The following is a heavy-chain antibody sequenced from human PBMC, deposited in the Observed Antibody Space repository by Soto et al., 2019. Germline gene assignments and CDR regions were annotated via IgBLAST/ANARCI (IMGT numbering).Heavy chain of an antibody. CDR2: IDPSDSYT. J-gene: IGHJ6*02. CDR3: ARQVGYCSGGSCYPYYYYGMDV. V-gene: IGHV5-10-1*01. CDR1: GYSFTSYW. Sequence: GESLKISCKGSGYSFTSYWISWVRQMPGKGLEWMGRIDPSDSYTNYSPSFQGHVTISADKSISTAYLQWSSLKASDTAMYYCARQVGYCSGGSCYPYYYYGMDVWGQGTTVTAP. D-gene: IGHD2-15*01.